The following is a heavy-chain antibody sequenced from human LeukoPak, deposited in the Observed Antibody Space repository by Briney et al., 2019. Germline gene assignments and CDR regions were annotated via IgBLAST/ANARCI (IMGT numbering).Heavy chain of an antibody. CDR3: AKGSQQLVPLYYFDY. CDR2: ISGSGGST. CDR1: GFTFSSYA. J-gene: IGHJ4*02. D-gene: IGHD6-13*01. V-gene: IGHV3-23*01. Sequence: GGSLRLSCAASGFTFSSYAMSWVRQAPGKGLEWVSAISGSGGSTYYADSVKGRFTISRDNSKNTLYLQMDSLRAEDTAVYYCAKGSQQLVPLYYFDYWGQGTLVTVSS.